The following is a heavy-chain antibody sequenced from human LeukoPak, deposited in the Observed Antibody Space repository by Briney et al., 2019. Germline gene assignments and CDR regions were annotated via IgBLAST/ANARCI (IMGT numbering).Heavy chain of an antibody. J-gene: IGHJ4*02. CDR2: ISSSSSYI. Sequence: GGSLRLSCAASGFTFSSYSMNWVRQAPGKGLEWVSSISSSSSYIYYADSVKGRFTISRDNAKNSLYLQMNSLRAEDTAVYYCARVGTTVTSVDYWGQGTLLTVSS. CDR3: ARVGTTVTSVDY. V-gene: IGHV3-21*01. D-gene: IGHD4-17*01. CDR1: GFTFSSYS.